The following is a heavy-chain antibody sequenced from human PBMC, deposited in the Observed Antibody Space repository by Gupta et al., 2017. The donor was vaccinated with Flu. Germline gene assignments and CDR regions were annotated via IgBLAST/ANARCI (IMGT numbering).Heavy chain of an antibody. CDR1: FTTAA. D-gene: IGHD3-3*01. V-gene: IGHV3-23*01. CDR3: AKGLGVVFSDFDY. CDR2: ISDSGSKV. Sequence: FTTAAMSWVRQAPGKGLEWVSTISDSGSKVYDADAVRGRFTISRDKSQNKMYLQMSSLSAEDTAMYYCAKGLGVVFSDFDYWGQGTLVTVSS. J-gene: IGHJ4*02.